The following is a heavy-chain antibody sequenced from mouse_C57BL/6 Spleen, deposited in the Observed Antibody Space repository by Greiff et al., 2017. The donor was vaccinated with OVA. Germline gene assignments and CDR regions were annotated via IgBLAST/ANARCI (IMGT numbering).Heavy chain of an antibody. CDR1: GFSLTSYG. V-gene: IGHV2-2*01. D-gene: IGHD2-4*01. CDR2: IWSGGST. CDR3: ARMGYYDYDDEGYFDY. J-gene: IGHJ2*01. Sequence: QVQLQQSGPGLVQPSQSLSITCTVSGFSLTSYGVHWVRQSPGKGLEWLGVIWSGGSTDYNAAFISRLSISKDNSKSQVFFKMNSLQADDTAIYYCARMGYYDYDDEGYFDYWGQGTTLTVSS.